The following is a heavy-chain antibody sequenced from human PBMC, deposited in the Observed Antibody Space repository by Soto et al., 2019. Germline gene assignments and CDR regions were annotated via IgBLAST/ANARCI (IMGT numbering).Heavy chain of an antibody. D-gene: IGHD2-21*02. CDR3: AREDDGGDSLDV. Sequence: QVQLQQSGPGLVKPSQTLSLTCTVSGDSISSDYYHWTWIRQSPGKGLEWIGYIHHSGSFLYNPSLKRRVTISVDTSKNQFSLHLTSVTAADTAVYFCAREDDGGDSLDVWGQGTTVTVSS. CDR1: GDSISSDYYH. CDR2: IHHSGSF. V-gene: IGHV4-30-4*08. J-gene: IGHJ6*02.